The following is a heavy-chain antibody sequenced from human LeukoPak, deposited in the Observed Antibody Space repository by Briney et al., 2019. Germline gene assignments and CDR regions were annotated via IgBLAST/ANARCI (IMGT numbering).Heavy chain of an antibody. D-gene: IGHD5-18*01. Sequence: SETLSLTCTVSGGSITSGNYYWGWMRQPPGKGLEWIGSIYYSGSTYYNPSLKSRVTIFIDTSKNQFSLKLLSVTAADTAVYYCARPDQRGYSYGYSAFDIWGQGTMVTVSS. J-gene: IGHJ3*02. CDR1: GGSITSGNYY. V-gene: IGHV4-39*01. CDR2: IYYSGST. CDR3: ARPDQRGYSYGYSAFDI.